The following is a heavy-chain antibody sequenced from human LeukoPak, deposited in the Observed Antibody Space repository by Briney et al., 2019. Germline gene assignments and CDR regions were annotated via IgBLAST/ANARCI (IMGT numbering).Heavy chain of an antibody. V-gene: IGHV3-9*01. J-gene: IGHJ4*02. CDR3: AKLPGIAAAGTDY. CDR2: ISWNSGSI. D-gene: IGHD6-13*01. Sequence: GRSLRPSCAASGFTFDDYAMHWVRQAPGKGLEWVSGISWNSGSIGYADSVKGRFTISRDNAKNSLYLQMNSLRAEDTALYYCAKLPGIAAAGTDYWGQGTLVTVSS. CDR1: GFTFDDYA.